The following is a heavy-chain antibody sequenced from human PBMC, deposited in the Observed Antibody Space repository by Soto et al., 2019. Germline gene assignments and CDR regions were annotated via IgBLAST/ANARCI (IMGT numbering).Heavy chain of an antibody. Sequence: QVQLVESGGGVVQPGRSLRLSCAASGFTFSSYGMHWVRQAPGKGREWVAVISYDGSNKYYADSVKGRFTISRDNSKNTLYLQMNSLRAEDTAVYYCAKDFSYGSGSYYKGGYYFDSWGQGTLVTVSS. D-gene: IGHD3-10*01. CDR3: AKDFSYGSGSYYKGGYYFDS. CDR1: GFTFSSYG. J-gene: IGHJ4*02. CDR2: ISYDGSNK. V-gene: IGHV3-30*18.